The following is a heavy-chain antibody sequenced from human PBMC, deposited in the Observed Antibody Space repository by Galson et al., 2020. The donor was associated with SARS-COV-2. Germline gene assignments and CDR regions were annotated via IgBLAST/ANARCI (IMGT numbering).Heavy chain of an antibody. CDR3: ARLYSISFPWFDP. V-gene: IGHV4-39*07. D-gene: IGHD6-6*01. CDR1: GGSVTSSTYY. CDR2: IYYTGST. Sequence: SETLSLTCTVSGGSVTSSTYYWGWIRQPPGKGLEWIGIIYYTGSTYYNPSLKSRVTLSIDTSKNQFSLRLSSVTAADTAVYYCARLYSISFPWFDPWGQGTRVTVSS. J-gene: IGHJ5*02.